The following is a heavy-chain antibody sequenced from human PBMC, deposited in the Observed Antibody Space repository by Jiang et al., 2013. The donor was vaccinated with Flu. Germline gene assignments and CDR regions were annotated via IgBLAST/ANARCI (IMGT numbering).Heavy chain of an antibody. CDR1: GLTFRNYA. D-gene: IGHD2-21*01. J-gene: IGHJ4*02. CDR2: ISGNGGET. Sequence: QLLESGGGLVHPGGSLRLSCAASGLTFRNYAMTWVRQAPGKGLEWVSTISGNGGETFYADSVKGRFTISRDNSKNTLSLQMSSLRAEDTAAYYCAKGGHLSFFDYWGQGTLVTVSS. CDR3: AKGGHLSFFDY. V-gene: IGHV3-23*01.